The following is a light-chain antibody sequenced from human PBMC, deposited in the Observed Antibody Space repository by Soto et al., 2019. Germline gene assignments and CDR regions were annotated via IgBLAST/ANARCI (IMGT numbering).Light chain of an antibody. CDR2: EVN. J-gene: IGLJ3*02. V-gene: IGLV2-14*01. CDR3: NSFTGSTTFV. CDR1: SSDVGGYNF. Sequence: QSALTQPASVSGSPGQSITISCTGTSSDVGGYNFVSWFQQHPGKAPKLLIYEVNNRPSGVSNRFSGSKSGNTASLTISGLQTEDEADYYCNSFTGSTTFVFGGGTKLTVL.